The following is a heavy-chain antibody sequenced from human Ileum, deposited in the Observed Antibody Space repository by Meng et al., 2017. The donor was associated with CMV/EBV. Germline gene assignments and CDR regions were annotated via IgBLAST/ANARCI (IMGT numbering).Heavy chain of an antibody. CDR2: IFHVGVT. D-gene: IGHD2-15*01. J-gene: IGHJ4*02. CDR1: AASSCIYF. CDR3: ARGTSQAWELLHY. V-gene: IGHV4-34*04. Sequence: HQSCAGLLTPSVTLSLTFCGYAASSCIYFWTWIRQPPGEGLEGIGEIFHVGVTSNTPSLESRATISVDTSKKQFSLKLSSVTAADTAVYYCARGTSQAWELLHYWGQGTLVTVSS.